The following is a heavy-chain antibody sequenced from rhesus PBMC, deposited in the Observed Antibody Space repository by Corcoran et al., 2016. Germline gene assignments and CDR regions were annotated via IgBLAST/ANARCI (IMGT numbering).Heavy chain of an antibody. CDR2: LYGSGGGT. CDR1: GGSISDDYY. V-gene: IGHV4-106*01. J-gene: IGHJ4*01. Sequence: QVQLQESGPGLVKPSETLSLTCAVSGGSISDDYYWSWIRQPPGKGLDWIGYLYGSGGGTNYNPSLKNRVTISIDTSKNQCSLKLSSVTAADTAVYYCARVPVIAADADYWGQGVLVTVSS. D-gene: IGHD6-25*01. CDR3: ARVPVIAADADY.